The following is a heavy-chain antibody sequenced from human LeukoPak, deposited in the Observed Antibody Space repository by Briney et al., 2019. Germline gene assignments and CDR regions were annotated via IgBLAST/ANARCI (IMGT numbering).Heavy chain of an antibody. V-gene: IGHV4-61*02. CDR2: IYTSGST. Sequence: SETLSLTCTVSGGSISSGSYYWSWIRQPAGRGLEWIGRIYTSGSTNYNPSLKSRVTISVDTSKNQFSLKLSSVTAADTAVYYCASEGLTGWFDPWGQGTLVTVSS. J-gene: IGHJ5*02. CDR1: GGSISSGSYY. CDR3: ASEGLTGWFDP.